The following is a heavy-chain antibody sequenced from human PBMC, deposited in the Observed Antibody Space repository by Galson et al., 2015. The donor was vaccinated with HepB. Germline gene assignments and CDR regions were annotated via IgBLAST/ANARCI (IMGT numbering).Heavy chain of an antibody. Sequence: SLRLSCAASGFTFSSYATHWVRQAPGKGLEWVAVISYDGSNKYYADSVKGRFTISRDNSKNTLYLQMNSLRAEDTAVYYCARGGTYYYDSSGYYYIVSFQKNEEYFQHWGQGTLVTVSS. CDR1: GFTFSSYA. V-gene: IGHV3-30-3*01. D-gene: IGHD3-22*01. CDR3: ARGGTYYYDSSGYYYIVSFQKNEEYFQH. J-gene: IGHJ1*01. CDR2: ISYDGSNK.